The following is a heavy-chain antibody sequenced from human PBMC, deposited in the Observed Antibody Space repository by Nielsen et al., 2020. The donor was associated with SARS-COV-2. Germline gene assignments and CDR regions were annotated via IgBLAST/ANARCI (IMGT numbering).Heavy chain of an antibody. V-gene: IGHV4-39*07. CDR3: ARDRTSNGDYGEGDY. CDR2: IYYSGST. Sequence: SETLSLTCTVSGGSISSYYWGWIRQPPGKGLEWIGSIYYSGSTYYNPSLKSRVTISVDTSKNQFSLKLSSVTAADTAVYFCARDRTSNGDYGEGDYWGQGLLVTVSS. J-gene: IGHJ4*02. CDR1: GGSISSYY. D-gene: IGHD4-17*01.